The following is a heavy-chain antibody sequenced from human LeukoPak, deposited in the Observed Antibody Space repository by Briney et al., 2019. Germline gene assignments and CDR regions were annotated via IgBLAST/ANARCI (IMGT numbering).Heavy chain of an antibody. V-gene: IGHV3-30*04. CDR3: ARDVGGGSGSYFCDY. CDR1: GFTFSSYA. Sequence: GGSLRLSCAASGFTFSSYAMHWVRQAPGKGLEWVAVISYDGSNKYYADSVKGRFTISRDNSKNTLYLQMNSLRAEDTAVYYCARDVGGGSGSYFCDYWGQGTLVTVSS. J-gene: IGHJ4*02. D-gene: IGHD3-10*01. CDR2: ISYDGSNK.